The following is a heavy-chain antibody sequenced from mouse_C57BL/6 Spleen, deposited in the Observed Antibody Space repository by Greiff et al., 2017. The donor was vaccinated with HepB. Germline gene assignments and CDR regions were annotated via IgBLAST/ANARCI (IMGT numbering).Heavy chain of an antibody. CDR1: GYTFTSYR. CDR3: ARDTTDWYFDV. CDR2: INPSSGYT. D-gene: IGHD1-1*01. J-gene: IGHJ1*03. V-gene: IGHV1-7*01. Sequence: VQLQQSGAELAKPGASVKLSCKASGYTFTSYRMHWVKQRPGQGLEWIGYINPSSGYTKYNQKFKDKATLTADKSSSTAYMQLSSLTYEDSAVYYCARDTTDWYFDVWGTGTTVTVSS.